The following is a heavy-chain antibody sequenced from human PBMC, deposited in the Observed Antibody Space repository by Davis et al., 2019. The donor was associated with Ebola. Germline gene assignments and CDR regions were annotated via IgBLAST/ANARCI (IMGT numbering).Heavy chain of an antibody. D-gene: IGHD5-24*01. CDR3: AREGWLQLLGRDYYYYYGMDV. CDR2: IYSGGST. V-gene: IGHV3-53*01. J-gene: IGHJ6*04. Sequence: GGSLRLSCAASGFTVSSNYMSWVRQAPGKGLEWVSVIYSGGSTYYADSVKGRFTISRDNSKNTLYLQMNSLRAEDTAVYYCAREGWLQLLGRDYYYYYGMDVWGKGTTVTVSS. CDR1: GFTVSSNY.